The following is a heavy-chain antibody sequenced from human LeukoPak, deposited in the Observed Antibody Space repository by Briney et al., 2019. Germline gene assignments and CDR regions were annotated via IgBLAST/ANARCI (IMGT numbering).Heavy chain of an antibody. D-gene: IGHD1-26*01. V-gene: IGHV3-21*01. Sequence: GGSLRLSCAASEFTFSTYSMNWVRQAPGKGLEWVSSISGSSSCIYYADSVKGRFTISRDNAKNSWYLQMNSLRAEDTAVYYCARGGAPDAFDIWGQGTMVTVSS. CDR1: EFTFSTYS. CDR2: ISGSSSCI. J-gene: IGHJ3*02. CDR3: ARGGAPDAFDI.